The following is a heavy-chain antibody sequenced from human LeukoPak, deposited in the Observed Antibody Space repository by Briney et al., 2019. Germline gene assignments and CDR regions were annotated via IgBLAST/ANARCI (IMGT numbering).Heavy chain of an antibody. J-gene: IGHJ5*02. V-gene: IGHV4-59*01. D-gene: IGHD2-2*01. Sequence: SETLSLTCTVSGGSISSYYWSWIRQPPGKGLEWIGYIYYSGSTNYNPSLKSRVTISVDTSKNQFSLKLSSVTAAGTAVYYCARSRYIVVVPAAMLGPSRNWFDPWGQGTLVTVSS. CDR1: GGSISSYY. CDR3: ARSRYIVVVPAAMLGPSRNWFDP. CDR2: IYYSGST.